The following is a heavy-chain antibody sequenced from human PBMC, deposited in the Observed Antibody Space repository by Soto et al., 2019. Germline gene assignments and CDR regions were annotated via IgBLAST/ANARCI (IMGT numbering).Heavy chain of an antibody. Sequence: GGSLRLSCAASGFTFSSYAMSWVRQAPGKGLEWVSAISGSGGSTYYADSVKGRFTISRDNSKNTLYLQMNSLRAEDTAVYYCAKSQTNDFWSGYLNWFDPWGQGTLVTVSS. CDR3: AKSQTNDFWSGYLNWFDP. D-gene: IGHD3-3*01. CDR2: ISGSGGST. V-gene: IGHV3-23*01. J-gene: IGHJ5*02. CDR1: GFTFSSYA.